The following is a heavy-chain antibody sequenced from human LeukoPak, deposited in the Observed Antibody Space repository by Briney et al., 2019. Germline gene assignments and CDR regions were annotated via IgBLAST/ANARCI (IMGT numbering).Heavy chain of an antibody. D-gene: IGHD4-17*01. CDR2: LSASGGST. CDR1: GFTFSSYA. J-gene: IGHJ2*01. V-gene: IGHV3-23*01. Sequence: GGSLRLSCAASGFTFSSYAMSWVRQAPGKGLEWVSTLSASGGSTFYAASVKGRFTVSRDNSKNTLFLQMNALRAEDTAVYYCATLYGDYNWYFDLWGRGTLVTVSS. CDR3: ATLYGDYNWYFDL.